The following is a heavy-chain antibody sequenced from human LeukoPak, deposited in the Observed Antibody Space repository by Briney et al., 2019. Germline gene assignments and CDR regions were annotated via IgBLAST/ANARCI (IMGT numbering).Heavy chain of an antibody. CDR1: GGSISSGDYY. V-gene: IGHV4-30-4*08. CDR2: IYYSGST. Sequence: SQTLSLTCTVSGGSISSGDYYWSWIRQPPGKGLEWIGYIYYSGSTYYNPSLKSRVTISVDTSKNQLSLKLSSVTAADTAVYYCARDLRGHPFFVNRYGSGSRNPVRFDYWGQGTLVTVSS. J-gene: IGHJ4*02. D-gene: IGHD3-10*01. CDR3: ARDLRGHPFFVNRYGSGSRNPVRFDY.